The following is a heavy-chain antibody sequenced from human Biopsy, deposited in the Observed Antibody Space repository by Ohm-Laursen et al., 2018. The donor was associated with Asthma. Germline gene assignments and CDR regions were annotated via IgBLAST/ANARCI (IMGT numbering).Heavy chain of an antibody. J-gene: IGHJ6*02. CDR2: IKTVVGRT. D-gene: IGHD6-19*01. CDR1: GDTFTNFA. Sequence: SVKVSCNVSGDTFTNFAMHWVRQAPGQGLEWMGGIKTVVGRTKYARRFQGRVTITEDESTSTAYMEVTSLRSEDTAIYYCARYQAGYCCGWSLLLKNFDYSSMDVWGQGTAVTVSS. V-gene: IGHV1-69*01. CDR3: ARYQAGYCCGWSLLLKNFDYSSMDV.